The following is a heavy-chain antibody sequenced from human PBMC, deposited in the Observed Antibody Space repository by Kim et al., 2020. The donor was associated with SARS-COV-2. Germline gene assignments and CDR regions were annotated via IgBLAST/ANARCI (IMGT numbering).Heavy chain of an antibody. Sequence: GGSLRLSCAASGFTFSSYAMSWVRQAPGKGLEWVSAISGSGGSTYYADSVKGRFTISRDNSKNTLYLQMNSLRAEDTAVYYCAKAGDYDFWSGYYRSLLDAPYYFDYWGQGTLVTVSS. V-gene: IGHV3-23*01. CDR1: GFTFSSYA. CDR3: AKAGDYDFWSGYYRSLLDAPYYFDY. CDR2: ISGSGGST. J-gene: IGHJ4*02. D-gene: IGHD3-3*01.